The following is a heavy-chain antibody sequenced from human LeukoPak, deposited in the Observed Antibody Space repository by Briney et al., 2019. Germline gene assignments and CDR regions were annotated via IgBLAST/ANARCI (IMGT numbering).Heavy chain of an antibody. CDR1: GYSFTTYW. D-gene: IGHD6-13*01. V-gene: IGHV5-51*01. J-gene: IGHJ4*02. CDR2: IYPGDSDT. CDR3: ATSSSMWYPFDY. Sequence: GESLKISCKGSGYSFTTYWIGWVRQMPGKGLEWMGVIYPGDSDTRNSPSCQGQVTISDHKSMRTAYLQGRNLKASDTAMYYCATSSSMWYPFDYWGQGTLVPVSS.